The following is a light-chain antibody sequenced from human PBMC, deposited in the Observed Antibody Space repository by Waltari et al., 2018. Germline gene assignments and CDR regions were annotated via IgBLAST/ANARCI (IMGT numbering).Light chain of an antibody. CDR3: TSYAGSNNFV. V-gene: IGLV2-8*01. Sequence: QSALTQPPSASGSPGQSVTISCTGTSSDVGSFNYVSWYQQHPGKAPKLMIYDVSKRPSGGPDRFSGSKSGNTASLTVSGLQPEDEADYYCTSYAGSNNFVFGGGTKLTVL. J-gene: IGLJ3*02. CDR2: DVS. CDR1: SSDVGSFNY.